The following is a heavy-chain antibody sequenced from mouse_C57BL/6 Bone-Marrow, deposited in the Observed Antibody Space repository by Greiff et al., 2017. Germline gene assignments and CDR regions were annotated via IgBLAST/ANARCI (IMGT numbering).Heavy chain of an antibody. V-gene: IGHV1-81*01. CDR1: GYTFTSYG. D-gene: IGHD2-5*01. CDR3: ARDAYYSNYGAMEY. J-gene: IGHJ4*01. Sequence: VQRVESGAELARPGASVKLSCKASGYTFTSYGISWVKQRTGQGLEWIGEIYPRSGNTYYNEKFKGKATLTADKSSSTAYMELRSLTSEDSAVYFCARDAYYSNYGAMEYWGQGTSVTVSS. CDR2: IYPRSGNT.